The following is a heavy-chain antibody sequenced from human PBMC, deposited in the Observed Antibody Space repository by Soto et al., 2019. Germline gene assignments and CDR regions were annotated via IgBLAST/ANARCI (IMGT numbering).Heavy chain of an antibody. CDR3: ERDRAFDM. J-gene: IGHJ3*02. CDR2: IYYTGST. CDR1: GGSISGYY. Sequence: PSETLSLTCTVSGGSISGYYWSWIRQPPGKGLEWIGYIYYTGSTKYNPSLKSRVTISVDTSKNQFSLKLSSVIAADTAVYYCERDRAFDMWGQGTRVTVSS. V-gene: IGHV4-59*01.